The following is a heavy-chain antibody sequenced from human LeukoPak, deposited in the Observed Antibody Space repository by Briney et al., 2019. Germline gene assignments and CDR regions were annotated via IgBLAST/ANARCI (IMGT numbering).Heavy chain of an antibody. Sequence: SETLSLTCTVSGDSIHSVYYFWGWIRQPPGKGLEWIGEIYHTGSANYNPSLKSRVTISIDKSKNHFSLTLNSVTAADTAVYYCVRCGSYCLDYWGQGTLVTVSS. D-gene: IGHD1-26*01. CDR3: VRCGSYCLDY. CDR2: IYHTGSA. J-gene: IGHJ4*02. V-gene: IGHV4-61*05. CDR1: GDSIHSVYYF.